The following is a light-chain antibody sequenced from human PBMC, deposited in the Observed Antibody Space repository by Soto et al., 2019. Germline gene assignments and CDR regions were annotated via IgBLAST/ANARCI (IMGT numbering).Light chain of an antibody. CDR3: MQTLQTWT. CDR1: QSLLYSNGYNY. Sequence: DIVMTQSPPSLPVTPGEPASISCRSSQSLLYSNGYNYLDWYLQKPGQSPQLLIYLGSNRASGVPDRFSGSGSGTDFTLKISRVEAEDVGVYYCMQTLQTWTFGQGTKVEIK. V-gene: IGKV2-28*01. J-gene: IGKJ1*01. CDR2: LGS.